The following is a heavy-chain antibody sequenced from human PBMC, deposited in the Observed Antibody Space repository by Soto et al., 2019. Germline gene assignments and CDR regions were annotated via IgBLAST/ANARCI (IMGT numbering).Heavy chain of an antibody. D-gene: IGHD6-13*01. J-gene: IGHJ5*02. CDR1: GGTFSSYT. CDR2: IIPILGIA. Sequence: SVKVCCKASGGTFSSYTISWVRQAPGQGLEWMGRIIPILGIANYAQKFQGRVTITADKSTSTAYMELSSLRSEDTAMYYCARAPQLVRVNWFDPWGQGTLVTVSS. V-gene: IGHV1-69*02. CDR3: ARAPQLVRVNWFDP.